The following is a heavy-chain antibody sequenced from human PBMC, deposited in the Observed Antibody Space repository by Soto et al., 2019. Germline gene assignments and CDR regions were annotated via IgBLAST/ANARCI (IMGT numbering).Heavy chain of an antibody. D-gene: IGHD1-26*01. J-gene: IGHJ4*02. Sequence: GGSLRLSCAASGLTFSSYAMSWVRQAPGKGLEWVSAISGSGGSTYYADSVKGRFTISRDNSKNTLYLQMNSLRAEDTAVCYCAKDKAGRGPTTGYWGQGTLVTVSS. CDR1: GLTFSSYA. CDR2: ISGSGGST. CDR3: AKDKAGRGPTTGY. V-gene: IGHV3-23*01.